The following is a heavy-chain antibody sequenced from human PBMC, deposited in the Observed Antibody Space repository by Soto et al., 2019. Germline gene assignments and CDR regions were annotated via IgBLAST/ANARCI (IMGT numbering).Heavy chain of an antibody. CDR3: ARGKDFGVVIPSKTNWFDP. J-gene: IGHJ5*02. D-gene: IGHD3-3*01. CDR1: GYTFTSYG. CDR2: ISPYNGNT. Sequence: QVQLVQSGAEVKKPGASVKVSCKASGYTFTSYGLSWVRQAPGQGLEWMGWISPYNGNTNYAQKLQGRVTMTTDTSTSTAYMELRSLRSDDTAVYYCARGKDFGVVIPSKTNWFDPWGQGTLVTVSS. V-gene: IGHV1-18*01.